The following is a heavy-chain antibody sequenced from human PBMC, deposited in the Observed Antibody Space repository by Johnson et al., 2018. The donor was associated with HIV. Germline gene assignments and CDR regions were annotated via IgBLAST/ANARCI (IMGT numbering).Heavy chain of an antibody. V-gene: IGHV3-33*06. Sequence: QVQLVESGGGVVQSGRSLRLSCAASGFTFSTYGMHWVRQAPGKGLEWVAVIWFDGRNKYYADSVKGRFTISRDNSKNTLYLQMNSLRAEDTAVYYCAKANVSGSYWAFDIWGQGTMVTVSS. CDR1: GFTFSTYG. CDR3: AKANVSGSYWAFDI. D-gene: IGHD3-10*01. J-gene: IGHJ3*02. CDR2: IWFDGRNK.